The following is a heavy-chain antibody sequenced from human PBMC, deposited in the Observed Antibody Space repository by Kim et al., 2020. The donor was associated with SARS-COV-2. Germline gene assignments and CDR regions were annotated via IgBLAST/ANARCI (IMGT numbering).Heavy chain of an antibody. CDR3: TKEPDKYYYGAGTIDF. CDR1: GFKFSTYA. D-gene: IGHD3-10*01. J-gene: IGHJ4*02. CDR2: ICAYTDGT. Sequence: GGSLRLSCGASGFKFSTYAMTWVRQAPGKGLDWVSTICAYTDGTHYTDSVKGRFTISRDNSKNTLYLQMSSLRVEDTAVYYCTKEPDKYYYGAGTIDFWGQGTRVTVSS. V-gene: IGHV3-23*01.